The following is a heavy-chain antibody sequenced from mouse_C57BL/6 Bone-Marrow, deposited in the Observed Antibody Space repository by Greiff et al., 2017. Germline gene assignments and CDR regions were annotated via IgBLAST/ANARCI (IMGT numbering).Heavy chain of an antibody. D-gene: IGHD3-2*02. CDR2: IYPGDGDT. V-gene: IGHV1-82*01. CDR3: ARGGCSGSFAY. Sequence: VQLMQSGPELVRPGASVKISCKASGYAFSSSWMNWVKQRPGQGLEWIGRIYPGDGDTNYNGKFKGKATLTADKSSSTAYMQLSSLPSEDSAVNFCARGGCSGSFAYWGQGTLVTVSA. CDR1: GYAFSSSW. J-gene: IGHJ3*01.